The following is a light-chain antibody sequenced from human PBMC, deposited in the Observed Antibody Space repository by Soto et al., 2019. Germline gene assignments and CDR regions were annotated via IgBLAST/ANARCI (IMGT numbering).Light chain of an antibody. V-gene: IGKV1-39*01. CDR1: QSISSY. CDR2: AAS. Sequence: DIQMTQSPSSLSASVGDRVTITCRASQSISSYLNWYQQKPGKAPKLLIYAASSLQSGVPSRFSGSGSGTDFTLTISSLQPEDFATYYCQQSYSTPQTFGQGT. CDR3: QQSYSTPQT. J-gene: IGKJ1*01.